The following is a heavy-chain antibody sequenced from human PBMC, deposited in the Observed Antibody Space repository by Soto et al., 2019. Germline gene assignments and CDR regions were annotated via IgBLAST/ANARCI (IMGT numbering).Heavy chain of an antibody. D-gene: IGHD2-2*01. V-gene: IGHV4-59*01. CDR3: ARLVRAFDI. J-gene: IGHJ3*02. CDR2: IYYSGST. Sequence: AETLSLTCTVSGGSISSYYWSWIRQPPGKGLEWIGYIYYSGSTNYNPSLKSRVTISVDTSKNQFSLKLSSVTAADTAVYYCARLVRAFDIWGQGTMVTVSS. CDR1: GGSISSYY.